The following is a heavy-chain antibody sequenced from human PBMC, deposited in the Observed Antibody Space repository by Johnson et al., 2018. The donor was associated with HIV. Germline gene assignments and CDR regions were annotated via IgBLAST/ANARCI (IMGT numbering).Heavy chain of an antibody. J-gene: IGHJ3*02. D-gene: IGHD1-14*01. CDR3: TRESTEAFDI. CDR2: ISYDGSNK. CDR1: GFTFSSYA. V-gene: IGHV3-30*14. Sequence: QVQLVESGGGVVQPGRSLRLSCAAFGFTFSSYAMHWVRQAPGKGLERVAVISYDGSNKYFTDSVTGRFTISRDNSKNTLFLQMNSLRAEDTAVYYCTRESTEAFDIWGQGTMVTVSS.